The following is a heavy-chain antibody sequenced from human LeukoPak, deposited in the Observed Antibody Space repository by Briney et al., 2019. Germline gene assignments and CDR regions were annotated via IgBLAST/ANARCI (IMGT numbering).Heavy chain of an antibody. V-gene: IGHV4-39*07. J-gene: IGHJ4*02. CDR2: IYYSGST. CDR3: ASIAPYYYDSSGYYFDY. Sequence: SETLSLTCTVSGGSISSSSYYWGWIRQPPGKGLEWIGSIYYSGSTYYNPSLKSRVTISVDTSKNQFSLKLSSVTAADMAVYYCASIAPYYYDSSGYYFDYWGQGTLVTVSS. CDR1: GGSISSSSYY. D-gene: IGHD3-22*01.